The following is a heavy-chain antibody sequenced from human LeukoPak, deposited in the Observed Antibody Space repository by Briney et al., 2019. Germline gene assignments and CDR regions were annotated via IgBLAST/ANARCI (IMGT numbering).Heavy chain of an antibody. Sequence: SETLSLTCTVSGGSISSYYWSWIRQPPGEGLKWIGYIYYSGSTNYNPSLKSRVTISVDTSKNQFSLKLSSVTAADTAVYYCARVRWHDAFDIWGQGTMVTVSS. D-gene: IGHD4-23*01. V-gene: IGHV4-59*01. CDR1: GGSISSYY. CDR3: ARVRWHDAFDI. J-gene: IGHJ3*02. CDR2: IYYSGST.